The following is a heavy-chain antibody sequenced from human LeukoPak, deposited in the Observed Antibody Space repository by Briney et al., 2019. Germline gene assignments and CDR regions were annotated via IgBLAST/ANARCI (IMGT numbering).Heavy chain of an antibody. J-gene: IGHJ4*02. CDR3: AREFAQVY. CDR2: IYHSGST. Sequence: KASETLSLTCTVSGYSISSGYYWGWIRQPPGKGLEWIGSIYHSGSTYYNPSLKSRVTISVDTSKNQFSLKLSSVAAADTAVYYCAREFAQVYWGQGTLVTVSS. CDR1: GYSISSGYY. V-gene: IGHV4-38-2*02.